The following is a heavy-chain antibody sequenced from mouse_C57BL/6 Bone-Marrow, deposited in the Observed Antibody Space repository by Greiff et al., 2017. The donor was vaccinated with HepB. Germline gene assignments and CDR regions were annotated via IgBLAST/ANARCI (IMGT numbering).Heavy chain of an antibody. D-gene: IGHD1-1*01. CDR1: GYAFSSSW. V-gene: IGHV1-82*01. CDR3: ARHGSSYPWFAY. Sequence: QVQLQQSGPELVKPGASVKISCKASGYAFSSSWMNWVKQRPGKGLEWIGRIYPGDGDTNYNGKFKGKATLTADKSSSTAYMQLSSLTSEDSAVYFCARHGSSYPWFAYWGQGTLVTVSA. J-gene: IGHJ3*01. CDR2: IYPGDGDT.